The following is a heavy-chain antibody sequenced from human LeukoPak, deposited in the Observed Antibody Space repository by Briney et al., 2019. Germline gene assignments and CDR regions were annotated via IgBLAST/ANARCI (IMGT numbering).Heavy chain of an antibody. J-gene: IGHJ4*02. D-gene: IGHD3-16*01. Sequence: GGSLRLSCAASGFTFSSDWMHWVRQAPGKGLVCVSYINGDGSSTNYADSVRGRFTISRDNAKNSLYLQMNSLRVEDTAVYYCARDWGERGKCRGGTCNNPQFDYWGRGTLVTVSS. CDR1: GFTFSSDW. CDR2: INGDGSST. CDR3: ARDWGERGKCRGGTCNNPQFDY. V-gene: IGHV3-74*01.